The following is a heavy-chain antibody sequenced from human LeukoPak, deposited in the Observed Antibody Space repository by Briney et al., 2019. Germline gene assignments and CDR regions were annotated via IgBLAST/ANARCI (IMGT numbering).Heavy chain of an antibody. V-gene: IGHV3-7*02. Sequence: PGGSLRLSCGASGFTFGSSCMSWVRQAPGKGLEWVANIKQDESEKYYVDSVKGRFTISRDNAKNSLFLQMNSLRAEDTAVYYCARLMGTYTIFDVWGQGTMVLVS. CDR1: GFTFGSSC. J-gene: IGHJ3*01. D-gene: IGHD2-8*01. CDR3: ARLMGTYTIFDV. CDR2: IKQDESEK.